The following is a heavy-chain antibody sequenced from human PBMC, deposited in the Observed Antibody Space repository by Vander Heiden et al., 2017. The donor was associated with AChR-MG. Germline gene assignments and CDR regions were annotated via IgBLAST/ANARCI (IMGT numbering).Heavy chain of an antibody. J-gene: IGHJ6*02. CDR1: GGTFSSYA. Sequence: QVQLVQSGAEVKKPGSSVQVSCKAAGGTFSSYAISWVRQAPGQGLEWMGGIIPIFGTANYAQKFQGRVTITADKSTSTAYMELSSLRSEDTAVYYCASTRLGVVISYGMDVWGQGTTVTVSS. V-gene: IGHV1-69*06. CDR3: ASTRLGVVISYGMDV. D-gene: IGHD3-3*01. CDR2: IIPIFGTA.